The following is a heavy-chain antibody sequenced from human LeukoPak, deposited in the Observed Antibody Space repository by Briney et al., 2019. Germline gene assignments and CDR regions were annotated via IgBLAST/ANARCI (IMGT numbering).Heavy chain of an antibody. Sequence: SENLSLTCTVSGYAISSGYYWGWIRQPPGKGLEWIGSIYHSGSTYYNPSLKSRVTISVDTSKNQFSLKLSSVTAADTAVYYCARGGGYSSSPQDWYFDYWGQGTLVTVSS. J-gene: IGHJ4*02. CDR1: GYAISSGYY. CDR3: ARGGGYSSSPQDWYFDY. V-gene: IGHV4-38-2*02. CDR2: IYHSGST. D-gene: IGHD6-6*01.